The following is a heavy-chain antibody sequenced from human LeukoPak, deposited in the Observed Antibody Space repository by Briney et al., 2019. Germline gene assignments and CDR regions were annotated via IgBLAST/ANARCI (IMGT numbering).Heavy chain of an antibody. CDR1: RFTFSSHA. V-gene: IGHV3-23*01. CDR2: ISGSGGST. CDR3: AREYDILIGRHLDY. Sequence: GGSLRLSCAASRFTFSSHALSWFRQAPGKGLEWVSSISGSGGSTYYADSVKGRLTISRDNSKNTLYLQMNSLRAEDTALYYCAREYDILIGRHLDYWGQGTLVTVSS. D-gene: IGHD3-9*01. J-gene: IGHJ4*02.